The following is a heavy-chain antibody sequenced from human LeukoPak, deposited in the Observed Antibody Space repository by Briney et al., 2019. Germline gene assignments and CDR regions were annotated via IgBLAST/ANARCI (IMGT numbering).Heavy chain of an antibody. V-gene: IGHV4-4*07. Sequence: SETLSLTCTVSGDSISGYYWSWIRQPAGKGLEWIGRIYTSGSINYNPSLKSRVTMSVDTSKNQFSLNLTSATAADTAVYYCARDRSASYRFDYWGQGTLVTVSS. CDR1: GDSISGYY. D-gene: IGHD1-26*01. CDR3: ARDRSASYRFDY. CDR2: IYTSGSI. J-gene: IGHJ4*02.